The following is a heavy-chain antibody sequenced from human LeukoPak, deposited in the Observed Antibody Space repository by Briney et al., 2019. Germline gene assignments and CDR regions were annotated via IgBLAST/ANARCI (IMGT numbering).Heavy chain of an antibody. CDR1: GYTISNYW. CDR3: APQQAFSPYNWFDP. J-gene: IGHJ5*02. D-gene: IGHD3-3*02. V-gene: IGHV3-74*03. Sequence: GGSLRLSCVGSGYTISNYWMHWVRQAPGTGLVWVSRIHPDGSITTYADSVKGRFTISRDNTKNTLYLQMNSLRAEDTAVYYCAPQQAFSPYNWFDPWGQGTLVTVSS. CDR2: IHPDGSIT.